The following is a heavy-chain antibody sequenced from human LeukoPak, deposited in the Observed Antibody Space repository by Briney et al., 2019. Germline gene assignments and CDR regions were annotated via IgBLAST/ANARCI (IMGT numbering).Heavy chain of an antibody. CDR2: VYTSGST. Sequence: PSETLSLTCSVSGGSITSGSYYWSWIRQPAGKGLEWIGRVYTSGSTKYNPSLKSRVSLSVDTSRNQFSLNLTSVTAADTAVYYCAMGGGLGIVDYWGQGTLVTVSS. CDR3: AMGGGLGIVDY. V-gene: IGHV4-61*02. D-gene: IGHD7-27*01. J-gene: IGHJ4*02. CDR1: GGSITSGSYY.